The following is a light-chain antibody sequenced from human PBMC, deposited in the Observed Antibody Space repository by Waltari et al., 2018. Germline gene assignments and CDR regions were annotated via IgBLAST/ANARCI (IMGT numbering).Light chain of an antibody. CDR2: RND. V-gene: IGLV1-44*01. CDR1: SSNLGNNV. CDR3: ASWDDSLNGHWV. J-gene: IGLJ3*02. Sequence: QSVLTQPPSASGTPGQRVTISCSGTSSNLGNNVVNWYQQVPGTAPKLLIYRNDLRPSGGPDRFSASKSGTSASLAISGLQSEDEAEYYCASWDDSLNGHWVFGVGTKVTVL.